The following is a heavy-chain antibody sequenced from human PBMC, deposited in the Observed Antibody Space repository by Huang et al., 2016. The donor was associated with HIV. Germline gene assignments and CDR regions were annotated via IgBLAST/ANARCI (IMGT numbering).Heavy chain of an antibody. Sequence: EVQLVESGGGLVQPGGSLRLSCAASGFTFSSYWMHWVRQVPGKGLGWVSHINRDGSSTSYADSVKGRFTISRDNAKNTLYLQMNSLRAEDTAVYYCARGSRQGKYYYGSGTAYWGQGTLVTVSS. CDR2: INRDGSST. J-gene: IGHJ4*02. CDR3: ARGSRQGKYYYGSGTAY. V-gene: IGHV3-74*01. CDR1: GFTFSSYW. D-gene: IGHD3-10*01.